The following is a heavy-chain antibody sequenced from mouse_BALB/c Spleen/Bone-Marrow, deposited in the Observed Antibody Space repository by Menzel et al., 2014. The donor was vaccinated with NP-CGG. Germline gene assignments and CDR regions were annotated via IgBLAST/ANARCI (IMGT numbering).Heavy chain of an antibody. Sequence: VKLVESGAELVKPGASVKLSCKASGYTFTEYIIHWIKQRSGQGLEWIGWFFPGSGSIKYSEKFKDKATLTADKSSSTVYMELSRLTSEDSAVYFCARHEDLDIRRRLGAMDYWGQGTSVTVSS. V-gene: IGHV1-62-2*01. D-gene: IGHD2-12*01. CDR3: ARHEDLDIRRRLGAMDY. CDR2: FFPGSGSI. J-gene: IGHJ4*01. CDR1: GYTFTEYI.